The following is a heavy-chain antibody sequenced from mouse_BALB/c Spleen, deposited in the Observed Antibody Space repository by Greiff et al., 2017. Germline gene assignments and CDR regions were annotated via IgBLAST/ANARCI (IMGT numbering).Heavy chain of an antibody. CDR3: ASRGGGNYGFAY. CDR2: IYPGSGST. V-gene: IGHV1-77*01. CDR1: GYTFTDYV. Sequence: LVESGPELVKPGASVKMSCKASGYTFTDYVISWVKQRTGQGLEWIGEIYPGSGSTYYNEKFKGKATLTADKSSNTAYMQLSSLTSEDSAVYFCASRGGGNYGFAYWGQGTLVTVSA. J-gene: IGHJ3*01. D-gene: IGHD2-1*01.